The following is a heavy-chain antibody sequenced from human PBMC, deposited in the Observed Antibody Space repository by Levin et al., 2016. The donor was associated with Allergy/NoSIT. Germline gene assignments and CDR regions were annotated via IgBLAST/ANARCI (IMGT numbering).Heavy chain of an antibody. CDR1: GFTFDDYA. CDR2: ISWNSGSI. D-gene: IGHD3-3*01. J-gene: IGHJ3*02. V-gene: IGHV3-9*01. CDR3: AKDMTALRFLDVDAFDI. Sequence: GGSLRLSCAASGFTFDDYAMHWVRQAPGKGLEWVSGISWNSGSIGYADSVKGRFTISRDNAKNSLYLQMNSLRAEDTALYYCAKDMTALRFLDVDAFDIWGQGTMVTVSS.